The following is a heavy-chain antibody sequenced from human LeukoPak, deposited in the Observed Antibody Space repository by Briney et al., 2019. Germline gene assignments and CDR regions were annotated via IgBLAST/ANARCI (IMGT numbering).Heavy chain of an antibody. CDR1: SFRFSSYW. D-gene: IGHD6-19*01. J-gene: IGHJ4*02. CDR3: ARSTGWYPFTDY. Sequence: GGSLRLSCTASSFRFSSYWMTWVRQAPGKGLEWVASINQGGSEKYSVDSVKGRFTISRDNPKNSLYLQMNSLRAEDTSVYYCARSTGWYPFTDYWGQGTLVTVSS. V-gene: IGHV3-7*01. CDR2: INQGGSEK.